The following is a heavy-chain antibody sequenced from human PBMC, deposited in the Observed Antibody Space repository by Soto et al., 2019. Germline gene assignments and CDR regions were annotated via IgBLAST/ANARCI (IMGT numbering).Heavy chain of an antibody. J-gene: IGHJ6*02. CDR3: AKETRSRAVTATRVNGMDV. D-gene: IGHD2-21*02. CDR1: GFSFTDFG. V-gene: IGHV3-30*18. CDR2: ISHDGSNQ. Sequence: GGSLRLSCAPPGFSFTDFGMHWVRQAPGKGLEWVAAISHDGSNQYYGDSVKGRFSISRDHSNNRLYLQMSNLKVEDSAIYFCAKETRSRAVTATRVNGMDVWGQGTTVTVS.